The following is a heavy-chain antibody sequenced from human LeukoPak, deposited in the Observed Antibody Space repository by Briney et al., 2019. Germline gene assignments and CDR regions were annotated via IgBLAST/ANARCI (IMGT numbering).Heavy chain of an antibody. CDR3: ARHRYSSSWSPGYYYYYGMDV. D-gene: IGHD6-13*01. V-gene: IGHV5-51*01. Sequence: GESPKISCKGSGYSFTSYWIGWVRQMPGKGLEWMGIIYPGDSDTRYSPSFQGQVTISADKSISTAYLQWSSLKASDTAMYYCARHRYSSSWSPGYYYYYGMDVWGQGTTVTVSS. CDR2: IYPGDSDT. J-gene: IGHJ6*02. CDR1: GYSFTSYW.